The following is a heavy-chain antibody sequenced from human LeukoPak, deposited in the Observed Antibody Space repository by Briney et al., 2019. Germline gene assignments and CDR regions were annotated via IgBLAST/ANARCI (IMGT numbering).Heavy chain of an antibody. Sequence: GRSLRLSCAASGFTISSYAMHWVRQPPGKGLEWVAVISYDGSNKYDADSVKGRFTVSRDNSKNTLYLQMNSLRAEDTAVYYCARAGGTAVGYNWFDPWGQGTLVTVSS. V-gene: IGHV3-30*04. CDR1: GFTISSYA. CDR2: ISYDGSNK. J-gene: IGHJ5*02. CDR3: ARAGGTAVGYNWFDP. D-gene: IGHD6-19*01.